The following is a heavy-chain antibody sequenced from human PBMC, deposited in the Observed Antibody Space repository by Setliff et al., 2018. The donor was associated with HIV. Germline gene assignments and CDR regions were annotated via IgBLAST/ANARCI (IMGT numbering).Heavy chain of an antibody. D-gene: IGHD2-2*01. Sequence: ASVKVSCKASGYTFTTFGISWLRQAPGQEPEWMGSISAHDGKKNYGQKFHGRLSMSTDTSASTAYMELRSLRSDDTAVYYCAVVVPAAMPGGIGWFDPWGQGTLVTVSS. J-gene: IGHJ5*02. V-gene: IGHV1-18*01. CDR2: ISAHDGKK. CDR1: GYTFTTFG. CDR3: AVVVPAAMPGGIGWFDP.